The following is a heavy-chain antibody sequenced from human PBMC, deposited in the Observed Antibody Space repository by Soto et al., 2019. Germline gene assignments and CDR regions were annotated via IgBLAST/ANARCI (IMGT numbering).Heavy chain of an antibody. D-gene: IGHD6-19*01. J-gene: IGHJ4*02. CDR1: GFSLSSTRMA. V-gene: IGHV2-5*02. CDR3: AHIVVAGLGYYFDY. CDR2: IYWDDDK. Sequence: QITLKESGPTLVKPTKTRTLTCTFSGFSLSSTRMAVGWIRQPPGKALEWLALIYWDDDKRYSPFLKSRLTITKDTSKNQVVLTMSNMDPVDTARYYCAHIVVAGLGYYFDYWGQGTLVTVSS.